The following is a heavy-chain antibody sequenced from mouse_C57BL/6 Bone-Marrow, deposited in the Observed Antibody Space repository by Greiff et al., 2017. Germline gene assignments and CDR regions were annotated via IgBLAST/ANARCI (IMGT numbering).Heavy chain of an antibody. V-gene: IGHV1-64*01. Sequence: QVHVKQPGAELVKPGASVKLSCKASGYTFTSYWMHWVKQRPGQGLEWIGMIHPNSGSTNYNEKFKSKATLTVDKSSSTAYLQLSSLTSEDTAVYYCTTYHWYCDVWGTGTTVTVSS. J-gene: IGHJ1*03. CDR3: TTYHWYCDV. CDR2: IHPNSGST. CDR1: GYTFTSYW. D-gene: IGHD5-5*01.